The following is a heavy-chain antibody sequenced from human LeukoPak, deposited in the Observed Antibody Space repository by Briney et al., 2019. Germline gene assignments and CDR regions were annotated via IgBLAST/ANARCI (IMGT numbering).Heavy chain of an antibody. CDR2: ISGSGRKT. D-gene: IGHD2/OR15-2a*01. J-gene: IGHJ4*02. V-gene: IGHV3-23*01. CDR1: GFTFSSFA. CDR3: AKEEGATFAYFDY. Sequence: GQSLRLSRAASGFTFSSFAMSWVRQAPGKGLEWLSAISGSGRKTYYADSVKGRFTISRDNSRNTLYLQMNSLRAEDTAVYYCAKEEGATFAYFDYWGQGTLVTVSS.